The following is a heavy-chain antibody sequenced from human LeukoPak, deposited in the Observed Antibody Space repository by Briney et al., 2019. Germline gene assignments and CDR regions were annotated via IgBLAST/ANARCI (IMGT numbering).Heavy chain of an antibody. D-gene: IGHD3-10*01. CDR3: ARDGGSGSGSYVFDI. Sequence: GGSLRLSCAASGFTFSSYWMSWVRQAPGKGLEWVANIKQDGSEKYYVDSVKGRFTISRDNAKNSLYLQMNSLRAEDTAAYYCARDGGSGSGSYVFDIWGQGTMVTVSS. V-gene: IGHV3-7*01. J-gene: IGHJ3*02. CDR2: IKQDGSEK. CDR1: GFTFSSYW.